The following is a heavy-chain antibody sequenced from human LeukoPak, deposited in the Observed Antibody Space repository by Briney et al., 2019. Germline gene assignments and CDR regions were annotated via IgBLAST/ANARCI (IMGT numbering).Heavy chain of an antibody. V-gene: IGHV3-23*01. CDR2: SSESGGST. J-gene: IGHJ5*02. CDR1: GFTFSSYA. D-gene: IGHD6-19*01. CDR3: TTETRSSGCHNWFDP. Sequence: GGSLRLSCAASGFTFSSYAMSWVRQAPGKGLEWVSASSESGGSTYYADSVKGRFTISRDNSKNTLYLQMNSLKTEDTAVYYCTTETRSSGCHNWFDPWGQGILVTVFS.